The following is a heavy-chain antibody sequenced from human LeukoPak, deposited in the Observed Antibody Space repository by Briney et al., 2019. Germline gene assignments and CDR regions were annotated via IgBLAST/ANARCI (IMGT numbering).Heavy chain of an antibody. Sequence: GGSLRLSCAASGFTVSSNYMSWVRQAPGKGLEWVSVIYSGGSTYYADFVKGRFTISRDNSKNTLYLQMNSLRAEDTAVYYCARGPGGGYGDFDYWGQGTLVTVSS. CDR2: IYSGGST. D-gene: IGHD5-12*01. J-gene: IGHJ4*02. V-gene: IGHV3-53*01. CDR3: ARGPGGGYGDFDY. CDR1: GFTVSSNY.